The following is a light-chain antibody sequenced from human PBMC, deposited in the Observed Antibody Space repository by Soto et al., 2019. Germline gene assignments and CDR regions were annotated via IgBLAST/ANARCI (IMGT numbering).Light chain of an antibody. CDR3: SSFTTSYTYV. J-gene: IGLJ1*01. CDR2: EVT. CDR1: SGDVGAYNY. V-gene: IGLV2-14*01. Sequence: QSALTQPASVSGSPRRSITISCTGTSGDVGAYNYVSWYQQHPGKAPKLMIYEVTNRPSGVSNRFSGSKSDNTASLTISGLQAEDEADYYCSSFTTSYTYVFGTGTKLTVL.